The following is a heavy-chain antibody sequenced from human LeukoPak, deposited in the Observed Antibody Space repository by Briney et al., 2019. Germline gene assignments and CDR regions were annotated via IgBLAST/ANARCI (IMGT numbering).Heavy chain of an antibody. V-gene: IGHV1-69*13. Sequence: RASVKVSCKASGGTFSSYAISWVRQAPGQGLEWMGGIIPIFGTANYAQKFQGRVTITADESTSTAYMELSSLRSEDTAVHYCAIGPLGSSSWYPDAFDIWGQGTMVTVSS. CDR3: AIGPLGSSSWYPDAFDI. J-gene: IGHJ3*02. CDR2: IIPIFGTA. CDR1: GGTFSSYA. D-gene: IGHD6-13*01.